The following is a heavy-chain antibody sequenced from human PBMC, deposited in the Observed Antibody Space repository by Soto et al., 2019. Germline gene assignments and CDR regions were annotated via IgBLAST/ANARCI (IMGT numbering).Heavy chain of an antibody. Sequence: EVQLVESGGGLVQPGGSLRLSCAASGFTVTTKYMSWFRQAPGAGLEWVSIIYDGDKTNYADSVKDRFRISRDSSKSTLYLQMNSLRGEDTAVYYCATERGKAVGDYWGQGTLVTVSS. V-gene: IGHV3-66*01. CDR1: GFTVTTKY. CDR3: ATERGKAVGDY. CDR2: IYDGDKT. J-gene: IGHJ4*02. D-gene: IGHD3-16*01.